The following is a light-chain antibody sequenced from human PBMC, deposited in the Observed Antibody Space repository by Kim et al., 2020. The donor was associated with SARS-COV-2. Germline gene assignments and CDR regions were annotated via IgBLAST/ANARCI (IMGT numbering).Light chain of an antibody. Sequence: LSPGERATPAYRASQSVNTYLAWYKQKPGQAPRLLIYDASNTATGIPARFSGSGSGTEFTLTISSLEPEDFAVYYCQQRSKWPLTFGGGTKVDIK. J-gene: IGKJ4*01. CDR1: QSVNTY. CDR3: QQRSKWPLT. V-gene: IGKV3-11*01. CDR2: DAS.